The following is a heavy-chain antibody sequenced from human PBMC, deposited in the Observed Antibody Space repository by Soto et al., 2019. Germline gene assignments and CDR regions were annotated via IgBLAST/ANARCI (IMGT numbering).Heavy chain of an antibody. V-gene: IGHV1-69*06. Sequence: QVHLVQSGTEVKKPGSSVKVSCKTSGDTFSNQAISWVRQAPGQGLEWMGGIIPLFDSASYAQRSHDRVTITADKFTNTVDMELRSLTSEDTAVYYCAASTFQSGVSGYFHLDHWGQGTLVTVSS. CDR2: IIPLFDSA. CDR3: AASTFQSGVSGYFHLDH. CDR1: GDTFSNQA. D-gene: IGHD3-3*01. J-gene: IGHJ4*02.